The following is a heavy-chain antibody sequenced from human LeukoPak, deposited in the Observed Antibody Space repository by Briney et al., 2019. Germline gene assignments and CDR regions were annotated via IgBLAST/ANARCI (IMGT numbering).Heavy chain of an antibody. Sequence: SETLSLTCAVYGGSSSGYYWSWIRQPPGKGLEWIGEINHSGSTNYNPSLKSRVTISVDTSKNQFSLKLSSVTAADTAVYYCARGAPRYNWNRYFDYWGQGTLVTVSS. CDR3: ARGAPRYNWNRYFDY. CDR1: GGSSSGYY. J-gene: IGHJ4*02. D-gene: IGHD1-1*01. CDR2: INHSGST. V-gene: IGHV4-34*01.